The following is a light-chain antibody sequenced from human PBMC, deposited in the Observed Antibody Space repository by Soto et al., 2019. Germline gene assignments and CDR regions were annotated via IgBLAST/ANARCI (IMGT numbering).Light chain of an antibody. CDR3: QSYDNSLLAYV. V-gene: IGLV1-40*01. Sequence: ELTQPPSVSVAPGQTARITCGGDNIGTKSVHWYQQLPGTAPKLLIYANDDRPSGVPDRFSGSTSGTSASLAITGLQAEDAADYYCQSYDNSLLAYVFGGGTKLTVL. CDR2: AND. J-gene: IGLJ2*01. CDR1: NIGTKS.